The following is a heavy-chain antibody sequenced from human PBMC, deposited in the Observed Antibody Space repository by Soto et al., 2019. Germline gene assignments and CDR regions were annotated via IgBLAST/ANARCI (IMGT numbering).Heavy chain of an antibody. Sequence: SETLSLTCAVYGGSFSGYYWSWIRQPPGKGLEWIGEINHSGSTNYNPSLKSRVTISVDTSKNQFSLKLSSVTAADTAVYYCARGLVGWAYGMDVRGQGTTVTVSS. D-gene: IGHD1-26*01. V-gene: IGHV4-34*01. CDR1: GGSFSGYY. CDR2: INHSGST. CDR3: ARGLVGWAYGMDV. J-gene: IGHJ6*02.